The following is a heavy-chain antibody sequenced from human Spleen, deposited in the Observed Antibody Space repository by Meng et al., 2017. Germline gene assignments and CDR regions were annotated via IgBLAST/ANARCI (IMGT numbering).Heavy chain of an antibody. V-gene: IGHV6-1*01. CDR3: PRASWREVKDGMDV. D-gene: IGHD1-1*01. CDR2: TYYRSKWDN. J-gene: IGHJ6*02. CDR1: GDIVSSNSAA. Sequence: SETLSLTCAISGDIVSSNSAAWNWIRQSPSRGLEWLGRTYYRSKWDNDYAVPVKSRLTINPDTSKNRFSLQLNSVTPEDMAVYYCPRASWREVKDGMDVWGQGTTVTVSS.